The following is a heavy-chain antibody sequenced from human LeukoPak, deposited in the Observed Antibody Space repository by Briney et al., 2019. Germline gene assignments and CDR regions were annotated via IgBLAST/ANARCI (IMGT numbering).Heavy chain of an antibody. CDR1: GYTFTSYD. J-gene: IGHJ2*01. V-gene: IGHV1-8*01. Sequence: GASVKVSCKASGYTFTSYDINWVRQATGQGLEWMGWMNPNSGNTGYAQKFQGRVTMTRNTSISTAYTELGSLRSEDTAVYYCARSGDSCSSTSCYSDLWGRGTLVTVSS. CDR2: MNPNSGNT. CDR3: ARSGDSCSSTSCYSDL. D-gene: IGHD2-2*01.